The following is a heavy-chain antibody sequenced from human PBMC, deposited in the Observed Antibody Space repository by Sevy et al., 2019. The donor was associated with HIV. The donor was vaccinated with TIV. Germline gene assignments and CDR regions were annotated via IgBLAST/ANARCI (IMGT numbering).Heavy chain of an antibody. CDR1: GFTFSSYS. CDR2: ISSSSSYI. J-gene: IGHJ3*02. Sequence: GGSLRLSCAASGFTFSSYSMNWVRQAPGKGLEWDSSISSSSSYIYYADSVKGRFTISRDNAKNSLYLQMNSLRAEDTAVYYCAREGLYDILTGYYLNTGDAFDIWGQGTMVTVSS. CDR3: AREGLYDILTGYYLNTGDAFDI. V-gene: IGHV3-21*01. D-gene: IGHD3-9*01.